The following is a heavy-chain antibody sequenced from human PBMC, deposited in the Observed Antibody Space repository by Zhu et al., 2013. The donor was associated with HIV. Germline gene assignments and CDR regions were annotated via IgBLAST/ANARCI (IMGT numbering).Heavy chain of an antibody. Sequence: QVQLQESGPGLVKPSQTLSLTCTVSGGSISSGDYYWSWIRQPPGKGLEWIGYIYYSGSTYYSPSLKSRVTISVDTSKNQFSLKLSSVSAADTAVYYCARQPRDGYNWYFFDYWGQGTLVTVSS. CDR3: ARQPRDGYNWYFFDY. D-gene: IGHD5-12*01. CDR2: IYYSGST. CDR1: GGSISSGDYY. V-gene: IGHV4-30-4*01. J-gene: IGHJ4*02.